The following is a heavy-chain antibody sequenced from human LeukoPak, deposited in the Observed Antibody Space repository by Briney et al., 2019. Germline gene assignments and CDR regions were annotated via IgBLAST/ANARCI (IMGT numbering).Heavy chain of an antibody. V-gene: IGHV4-34*01. Sequence: PSETLSLTCAVYGGSFSGYYWSWIRQPPGKGLEWIGEINHSGSTNYNPSLKSRVTISVDTSKNQFSLKLSSVTAADTAVYYCARRKNSGYSYGYYYYMDVWGKGTTVTVSS. J-gene: IGHJ6*03. CDR3: ARRKNSGYSYGYYYYMDV. CDR1: GGSFSGYY. CDR2: INHSGST. D-gene: IGHD5-18*01.